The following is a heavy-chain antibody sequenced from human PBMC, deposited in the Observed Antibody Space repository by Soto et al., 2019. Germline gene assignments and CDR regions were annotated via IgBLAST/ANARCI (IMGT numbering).Heavy chain of an antibody. CDR1: GFTFSSYS. J-gene: IGHJ4*02. Sequence: EVQLVESGGGLVKPGGSLRLSCAASGFTFSSYSMNWVRRAPGKGLEWVSSISSSSSYIYYADSVKGRFTISRDNAKNSLYLQMNSLRAEDTAVYYCARVPDYGAYPTLRGSIVDYWGQGTLVTVSS. CDR3: ARVPDYGAYPTLRGSIVDY. D-gene: IGHD4-17*01. CDR2: ISSSSSYI. V-gene: IGHV3-21*01.